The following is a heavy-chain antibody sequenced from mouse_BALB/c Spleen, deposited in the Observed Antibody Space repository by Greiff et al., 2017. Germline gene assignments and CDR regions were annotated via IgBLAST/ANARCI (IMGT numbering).Heavy chain of an antibody. V-gene: IGHV3-2*02. J-gene: IGHJ2*01. D-gene: IGHD1-1*01. CDR3: ARLHYYGSSYVTWYFDY. CDR2: ISYSGST. Sequence: EVKLMESGPGLVKPSQSLSLTCTVTGYSITSDYAWNWIRQFPGNKLEWMGYISYSGSTSYNPSLKSRISITRDTSKNQFFLQLNSVTTEDTATYYCARLHYYGSSYVTWYFDYWGQGTTLTVSS. CDR1: GYSITSDYA.